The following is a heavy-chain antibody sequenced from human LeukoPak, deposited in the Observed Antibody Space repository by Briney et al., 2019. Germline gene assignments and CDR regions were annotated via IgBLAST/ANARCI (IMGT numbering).Heavy chain of an antibody. J-gene: IGHJ4*02. CDR2: INHSGST. Sequence: SETLSLTCAVYGGSFSGYYWSWIRQPPVKGLEWIGEINHSGSTNYNPSLKSRVTISVDTSKNQFSLKLSSVTAADTAVYYCARAEMTYDYVWGSYPGGYFDYWGQGTLVTVSS. D-gene: IGHD3-16*01. CDR3: ARAEMTYDYVWGSYPGGYFDY. V-gene: IGHV4-34*01. CDR1: GGSFSGYY.